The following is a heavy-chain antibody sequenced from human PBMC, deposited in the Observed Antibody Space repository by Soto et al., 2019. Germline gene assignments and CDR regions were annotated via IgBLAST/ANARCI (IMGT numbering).Heavy chain of an antibody. Sequence: QVQLVESGGGVVQPGRSLRLSCEASGFTFSSYTIHWVRQAPGKGLEWVAVISYDGSNKYYADSVKGRFTISRDNSKNTLYLQMISLRAEDPAVYYCARGGNAGVIDYWGQGSLVTVSS. CDR1: GFTFSSYT. V-gene: IGHV3-30-3*01. CDR3: ARGGNAGVIDY. CDR2: ISYDGSNK. J-gene: IGHJ4*02. D-gene: IGHD3-3*01.